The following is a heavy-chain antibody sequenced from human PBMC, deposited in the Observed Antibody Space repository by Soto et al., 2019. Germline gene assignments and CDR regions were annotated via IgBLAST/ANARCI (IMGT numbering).Heavy chain of an antibody. D-gene: IGHD1-7*01. J-gene: IGHJ4*02. CDR3: AKDRNYPRDQFHY. Sequence: WWSLRLSCSASVFTFSTYALSWFRQAPGKGLEWVSAISANGQGIYYADSVRGRFTISRDNSKNTIFLHMDSLRAEDTAVYYCAKDRNYPRDQFHYWGQGTLVTVSS. V-gene: IGHV3-23*01. CDR1: VFTFSTYA. CDR2: ISANGQGI.